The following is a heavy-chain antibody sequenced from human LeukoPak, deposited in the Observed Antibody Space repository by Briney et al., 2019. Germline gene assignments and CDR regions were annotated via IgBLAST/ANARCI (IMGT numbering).Heavy chain of an antibody. CDR1: GFTFSNYG. D-gene: IGHD1-14*01. CDR2: IRFYGSNK. V-gene: IGHV3-30*02. CDR3: ARGVEPLAANTLAY. J-gene: IGHJ4*02. Sequence: PGGSLRLSCAASGFTFSNYGMHWVRQAPGKGLEWVAFIRFYGSNKYYGDSVKGRFTISRDNSKNTLYLEMNSLSPDDTAVYYCARGVEPLAANTLAYWGQGTLVTVSS.